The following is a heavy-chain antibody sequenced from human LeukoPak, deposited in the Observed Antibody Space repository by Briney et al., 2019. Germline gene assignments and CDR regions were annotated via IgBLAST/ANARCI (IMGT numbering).Heavy chain of an antibody. V-gene: IGHV5-51*01. CDR3: ARGSCYDFWSGYYPDAFDI. CDR1: GYSFTSYW. D-gene: IGHD3-3*01. Sequence: GESLKISCKGSGYSFTSYWIGWVRQMPGKGLEWMGIIYPGDSDTRYSPSFQGQVTISADKSISTAYLQWSSLKASDTAMYYCARGSCYDFWSGYYPDAFDIWGQGTMVTVSS. CDR2: IYPGDSDT. J-gene: IGHJ3*02.